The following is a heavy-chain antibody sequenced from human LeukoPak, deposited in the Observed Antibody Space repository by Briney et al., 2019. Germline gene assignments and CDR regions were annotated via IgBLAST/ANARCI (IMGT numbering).Heavy chain of an antibody. J-gene: IGHJ4*02. CDR1: GGSFSGYY. CDR2: ISSSGSTI. D-gene: IGHD6-6*01. CDR3: ARGVKQLRPPGY. V-gene: IGHV3-11*01. Sequence: LSLTCAVYGGSFSGYYWSWIRQAPGKGLEWVSYISSSGSTIYYADSVKGRFTISRDNAKNSLYLQMNSLRAEDTAVYYCARGVKQLRPPGYWGQGTLVTVSS.